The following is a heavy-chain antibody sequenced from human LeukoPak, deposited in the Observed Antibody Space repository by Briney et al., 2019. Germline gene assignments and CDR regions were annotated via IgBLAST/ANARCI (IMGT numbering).Heavy chain of an antibody. CDR2: ISGGGGST. V-gene: IGHV3-23*01. CDR1: GFTFSSYA. J-gene: IGHJ4*02. CDR3: AKGGAPLTIRFLEWFPFDY. D-gene: IGHD3-3*01. Sequence: GGSLRLSCAASGFTFSSYAMSWVRQAPGKGLEWASAISGGGGSTYYADSVKGRFTISRDNSKNTLYLQMNSLRAEDTAVYYCAKGGAPLTIRFLEWFPFDYWGQGTLVTVSS.